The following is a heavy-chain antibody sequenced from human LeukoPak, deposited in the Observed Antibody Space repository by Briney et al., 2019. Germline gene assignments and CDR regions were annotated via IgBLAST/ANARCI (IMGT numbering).Heavy chain of an antibody. CDR3: ARDYYGSGSLYYFDY. D-gene: IGHD3-10*01. Sequence: SETLSLTCTVSGGSISSYYWSWVRQPAGEGLEWIGRIYTSGSTNYNPSLKSRVTISVDKSKNQFSLKLSSVTAADTAVYYCARDYYGSGSLYYFDYWGQGTLVTVSS. V-gene: IGHV4-4*07. CDR1: GGSISSYY. CDR2: IYTSGST. J-gene: IGHJ4*02.